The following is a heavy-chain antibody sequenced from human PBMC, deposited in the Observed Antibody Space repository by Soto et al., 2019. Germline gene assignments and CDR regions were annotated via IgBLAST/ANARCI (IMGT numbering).Heavy chain of an antibody. V-gene: IGHV1-18*04. D-gene: IGHD6-13*01. CDR3: ARAPQTVAGAGIWY. J-gene: IGHJ4*02. CDR2: ISGYNGDT. CDR1: GYTFTSYG. Sequence: QVQLVQYGAEVKRPGASVKVSCKASGYTFTSYGISWVRQAPGQGLEWMGWISGYNGDTNYAQKLQGRVTMTTDTSTSTAYMELRSLRSDDTAVYYCARAPQTVAGAGIWYWGQGTLVTVSS.